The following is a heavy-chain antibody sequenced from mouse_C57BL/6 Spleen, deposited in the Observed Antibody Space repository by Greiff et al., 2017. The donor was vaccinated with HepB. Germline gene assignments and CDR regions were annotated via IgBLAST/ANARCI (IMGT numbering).Heavy chain of an antibody. CDR2: IYPGDGDT. Sequence: VQLQQSGPELVKPGASVKISCKASGYAFSSSWMNWVKQRPGKGLEWIGRIYPGDGDTNYNGKFKGKATLTADKSSSTAYMQLSSLTSEDSAVYLCARGDYGAYWGHGTLVTVSA. D-gene: IGHD1-1*01. CDR1: GYAFSSSW. CDR3: ARGDYGAY. V-gene: IGHV1-82*01. J-gene: IGHJ3*01.